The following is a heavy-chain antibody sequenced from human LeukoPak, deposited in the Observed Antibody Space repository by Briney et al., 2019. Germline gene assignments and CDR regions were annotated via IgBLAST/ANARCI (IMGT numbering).Heavy chain of an antibody. V-gene: IGHV3-21*01. J-gene: IGHJ6*03. CDR2: ISSSSSYI. Sequence: SGGSLRLSCAASGFTFSSYSMNWVRQAPGEGLEWVSSISSSSSYIYYADSVKGRFTISRDNAKNSLYLQMNSLRAEDTAVYYCARDAVRDYYYYYMDVWGKGTTVTISS. CDR3: ARDAVRDYYYYYMDV. D-gene: IGHD1-1*01. CDR1: GFTFSSYS.